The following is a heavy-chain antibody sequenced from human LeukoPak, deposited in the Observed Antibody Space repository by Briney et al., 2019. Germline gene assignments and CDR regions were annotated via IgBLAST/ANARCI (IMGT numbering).Heavy chain of an antibody. CDR3: ARSVAGHEGPFDY. V-gene: IGHV3-23*01. D-gene: IGHD6-19*01. Sequence: GGCLTPSCAASGFTFSSYAMSWVRQAPGRGLEWVSAISGSDSSTHYADSVKGRFTISRDNSKNTLYLQMNSLRADDTAVYYCARSVAGHEGPFDYWGQGTLVTVSS. CDR2: ISGSDSST. CDR1: GFTFSSYA. J-gene: IGHJ4*02.